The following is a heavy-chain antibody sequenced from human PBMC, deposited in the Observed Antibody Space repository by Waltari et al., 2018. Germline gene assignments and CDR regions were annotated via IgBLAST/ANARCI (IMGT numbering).Heavy chain of an antibody. CDR1: GFTLSSYE. J-gene: IGHJ4*02. CDR2: MSPSGKSI. Sequence: EVQLVESGGGLVQPGGSLRLSCTASGFTLSSYEMSWVRQAPGKGLEWVSYMSPSGKSIYHADSVKGRFTISRDNAKSSLDLQMNSLRAEDTAIYYCARSPSGLFGGYFDYWGQGTLVTVSS. CDR3: ARSPSGLFGGYFDY. V-gene: IGHV3-48*03. D-gene: IGHD3-10*01.